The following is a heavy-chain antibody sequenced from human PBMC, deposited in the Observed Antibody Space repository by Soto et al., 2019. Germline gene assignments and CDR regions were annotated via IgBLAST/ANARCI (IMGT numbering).Heavy chain of an antibody. CDR2: IWYDGSNK. CDR3: ARAGYYDSSGYVGILDY. Sequence: GGSLRLSCAASGFTFSSYGMHWVRQAPGKGLEWVAVIWYDGSNKYYADSVKGRFTISRDNSKNTLYLQMNSLRAEDTAVYYCARAGYYDSSGYVGILDYWGQGTLATVSS. V-gene: IGHV3-33*01. D-gene: IGHD3-22*01. J-gene: IGHJ4*02. CDR1: GFTFSSYG.